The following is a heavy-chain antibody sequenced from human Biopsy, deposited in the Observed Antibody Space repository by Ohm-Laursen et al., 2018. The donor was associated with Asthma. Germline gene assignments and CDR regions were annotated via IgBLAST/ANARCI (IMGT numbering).Heavy chain of an antibody. CDR3: ARTYFDFLTGQVHDAFAM. D-gene: IGHD3-9*01. J-gene: IGHJ3*02. CDR1: GGTFSRYA. CDR2: INAANGNT. Sequence: GASVKVSCKASGGTFSRYAISWVRQAPGQDLEWMGWINAANGNTKYSQKFQGRLTISRDTSASTAYMDLSSLRSEDTAVYYCARTYFDFLTGQVHDAFAMWGQGTMVTVSS. V-gene: IGHV1-3*01.